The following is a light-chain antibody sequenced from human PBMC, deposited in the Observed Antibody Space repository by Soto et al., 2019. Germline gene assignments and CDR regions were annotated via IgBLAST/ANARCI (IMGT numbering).Light chain of an antibody. CDR3: HQYNSWPRGT. Sequence: EIVLTQSPGTLSLSPGERATFSCRASQSVDSDYLAWYQQKPGQAPRLLIYGTANRAFGIPDRFSGSGSGTEFTLTISSLQSEDSAVYYCHQYNSWPRGTFGPGTKVEIK. CDR2: GTA. J-gene: IGKJ3*01. V-gene: IGKV3D-15*01. CDR1: QSVDSD.